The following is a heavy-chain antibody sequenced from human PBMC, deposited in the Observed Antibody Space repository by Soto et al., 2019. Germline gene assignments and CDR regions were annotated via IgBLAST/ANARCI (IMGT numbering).Heavy chain of an antibody. Sequence: QITLKESGPTLVKPTQTLTLTCTFSGFSLSTSGVGVGCIRQPPGTALEWRALMYWDDGKRYSPALKSRITSTKDTSKTQVALIMTNMDPVDTATYYCANARNPYYSCGMDVWGQGTTVTVSS. CDR2: MYWDDGK. CDR3: ANARNPYYSCGMDV. V-gene: IGHV2-5*02. J-gene: IGHJ6*02. CDR1: GFSLSTSGVG.